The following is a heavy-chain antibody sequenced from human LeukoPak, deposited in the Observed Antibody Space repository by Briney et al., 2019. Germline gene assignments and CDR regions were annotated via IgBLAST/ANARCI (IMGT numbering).Heavy chain of an antibody. V-gene: IGHV3-66*01. CDR1: GFTVSSNY. D-gene: IGHD5-18*01. J-gene: IGHJ4*02. CDR2: IYSSGST. Sequence: PGGSLRLSCAASGFTVSSNYMSWVRQAPGKGLEWVSVIYSSGSTYYADSVKGRFTISRDNSKNTLSLQMSSLRAEDTAVYYCALRGFSYDVDYWGQGSLVTVSS. CDR3: ALRGFSYDVDY.